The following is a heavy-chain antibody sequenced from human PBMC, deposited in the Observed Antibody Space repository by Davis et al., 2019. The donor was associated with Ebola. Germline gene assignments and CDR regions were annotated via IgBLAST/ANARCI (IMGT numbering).Heavy chain of an antibody. D-gene: IGHD5-18*01. J-gene: IGHJ4*02. CDR2: ISSSSSTI. CDR1: GFTFSSYS. CDR3: ARDLSVYSYGIIDY. Sequence: GESLKISCAASGFTFSSYSMNWVRQAPGKGLEWVSYISSSSSTIYYADSVKGRFTISRDNAKNTLYLQMNSLRAEDTAVYYCARDLSVYSYGIIDYWGQGTLVTVSS. V-gene: IGHV3-48*04.